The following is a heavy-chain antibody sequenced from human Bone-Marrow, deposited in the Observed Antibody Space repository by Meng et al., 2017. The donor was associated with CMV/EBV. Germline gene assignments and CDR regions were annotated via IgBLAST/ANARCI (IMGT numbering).Heavy chain of an antibody. Sequence: GGSLRLSCAASGFTFSSYWMSWVRQAPGKGLEWVANIKQDGSEKYYVDSVKGRFTISRDNAKNSLYLQMNSLRAEDTAVYYCARGGIRFLEWFKDDAFDIWGQGTMVTVSS. J-gene: IGHJ3*02. CDR3: ARGGIRFLEWFKDDAFDI. CDR2: IKQDGSEK. V-gene: IGHV3-7*01. D-gene: IGHD3-3*01. CDR1: GFTFSSYW.